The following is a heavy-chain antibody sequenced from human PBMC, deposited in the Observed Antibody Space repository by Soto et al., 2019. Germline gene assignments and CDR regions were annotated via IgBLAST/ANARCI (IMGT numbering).Heavy chain of an antibody. D-gene: IGHD4-17*01. V-gene: IGHV1-18*01. Sequence: QGQLVQSGAEVKKPGASVKVSFKASGYTFHMFGYTWVRQGPGQGLEWVGWISAYDGNTAYGKNVQGRSSLSTDTTAGTAYMEHSSLTSHDTAVYFCARTRRLYLNDDNGDYGASMDNYWRQGSLLCVSS. CDR1: GYTFHMFG. CDR3: ARTRRLYLNDDNGDYGASMDNY. J-gene: IGHJ4*02. CDR2: ISAYDGNT.